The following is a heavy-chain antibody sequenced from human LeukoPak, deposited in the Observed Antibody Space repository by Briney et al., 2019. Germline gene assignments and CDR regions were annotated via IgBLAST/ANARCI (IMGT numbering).Heavy chain of an antibody. J-gene: IGHJ4*02. V-gene: IGHV1-2*02. CDR1: GYTFXGYY. D-gene: IGHD1-26*01. CDR3: ARELGSGSYALDY. Sequence: SVTVSCXASGYTFXGYYMHWVRQAPGQGLEWMGWINPNSGGTNYAQKFQGRVTMTRDTSISTAYMELSRLRSDDTAVYYCARELGSGSYALDYWGQGTLVTVSS. CDR2: INPNSGGT.